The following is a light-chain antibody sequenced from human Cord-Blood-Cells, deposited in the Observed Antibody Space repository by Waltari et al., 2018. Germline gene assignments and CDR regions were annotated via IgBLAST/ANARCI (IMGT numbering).Light chain of an antibody. V-gene: IGKV3-20*01. J-gene: IGKJ4*01. Sequence: EIVLTQSPGTPSLSPGERATLSCRASQSVSSSYLAWYQQKPGQAPRLLIYGASSRATGIPDRFSGSGSGTDFTLTISRLEPEDFAVYYCQQYGSSPELTFGGGTKVEIK. CDR3: QQYGSSPELT. CDR2: GAS. CDR1: QSVSSSY.